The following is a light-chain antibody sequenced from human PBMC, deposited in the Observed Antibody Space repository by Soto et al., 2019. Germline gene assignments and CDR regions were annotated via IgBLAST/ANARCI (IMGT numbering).Light chain of an antibody. J-gene: IGKJ1*01. Sequence: DIQLTPSTSFLSASVGDRVTITCRGSQGISSYLAWFQQKPGKAPKLLIYAASTLRSGVPSRFSGSGAGTDFTLTTSRLEPEDFAVYYCQQYGSSPTWTFGQGTKVDIK. CDR3: QQYGSSPTWT. V-gene: IGKV1-9*01. CDR1: QGISSY. CDR2: AAS.